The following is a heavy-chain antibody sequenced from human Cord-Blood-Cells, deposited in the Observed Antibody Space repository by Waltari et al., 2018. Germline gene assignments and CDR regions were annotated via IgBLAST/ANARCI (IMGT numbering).Heavy chain of an antibody. V-gene: IGHV3-21*01. J-gene: IGHJ3*02. CDR1: GFTFSSYS. CDR2: SSSSSNYI. D-gene: IGHD2-21*01. Sequence: EVQLVESGGGLVKHGGSLRLSCAASGFTFSSYSMNSVRQAPGKGLEWVSASSSSSNYIDSADQVKGRFTIARDNAKNSLYLQMNGLRAEDTAVYYCAREGWGSPAFDIWGQGTMVTVSS. CDR3: AREGWGSPAFDI.